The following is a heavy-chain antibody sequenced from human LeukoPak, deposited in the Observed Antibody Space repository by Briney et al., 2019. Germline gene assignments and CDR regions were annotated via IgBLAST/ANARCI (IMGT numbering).Heavy chain of an antibody. V-gene: IGHV3-33*06. CDR2: IWYDGSNK. D-gene: IGHD3-22*01. CDR1: GFTFRNYG. Sequence: GGSLRLSCAASGFTFRNYGMHWVRQAPGKGLERVAVIWYDGSNKYYADSVKGRFTISRDNSKNTLFLQMDGLRAEDTAVYFCAKGAGGYYDSSGSGFDYWGQGTLVTVSS. J-gene: IGHJ4*02. CDR3: AKGAGGYYDSSGSGFDY.